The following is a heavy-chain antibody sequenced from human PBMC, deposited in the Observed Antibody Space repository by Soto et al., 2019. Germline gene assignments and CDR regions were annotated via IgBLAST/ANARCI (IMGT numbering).Heavy chain of an antibody. D-gene: IGHD3-22*01. CDR2: INPNSGGT. CDR3: ARDYYDSSGYYSGLDY. V-gene: IGHV1-2*04. CDR1: GYTFTGYY. Sequence: ASVKVSCKASGYTFTGYYMHWVRQAPGQGLEWMGWINPNSGGTNYAQKFQGWVTMTRDTSISTAYMELSRLRAEDTAVYYCARDYYDSSGYYSGLDYWGQGTLVTVSS. J-gene: IGHJ4*02.